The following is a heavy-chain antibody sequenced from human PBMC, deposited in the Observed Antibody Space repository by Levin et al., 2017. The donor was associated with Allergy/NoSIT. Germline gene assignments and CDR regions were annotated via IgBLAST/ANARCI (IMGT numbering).Heavy chain of an antibody. CDR3: ARAEVGSEH. V-gene: IGHV4-61*02. D-gene: IGHD3-10*01. CDR1: GGSISSGSYY. J-gene: IGHJ4*02. CDR2: IYSSGSA. Sequence: LRLSCKVSGGSISSGSYYWSWIRQPAAKGLEWIGRIYSSGSANYNPSLKSRVTISVDTSKNQFSLMLSSVTAADTDVYYCARAEVGSEHWGQGTLVTVSS.